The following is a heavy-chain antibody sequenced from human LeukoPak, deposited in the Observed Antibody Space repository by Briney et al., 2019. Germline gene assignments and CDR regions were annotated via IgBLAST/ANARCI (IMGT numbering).Heavy chain of an antibody. J-gene: IGHJ4*02. CDR3: ARVGYYYGSGSYNDY. V-gene: IGHV3-30-3*01. D-gene: IGHD3-10*01. CDR1: GFTFSSYA. CDR2: ISYDGSNK. Sequence: GRSLRLSCAAPGFTFSSYAMHWVRQAPGKGLEGVAVISYDGSNKYYADSVKGRFTISRDHPKNTLYLQMNSLRAEDTAVYYCARVGYYYGSGSYNDYWGQGTLVTVSS.